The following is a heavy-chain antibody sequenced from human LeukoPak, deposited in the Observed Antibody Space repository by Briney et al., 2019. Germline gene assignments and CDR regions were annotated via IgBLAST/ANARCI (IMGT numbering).Heavy chain of an antibody. V-gene: IGHV3-23*01. CDR1: GFTFSSYG. J-gene: IGHJ5*02. D-gene: IGHD2-15*01. Sequence: SGGSLRLAFAAPGFTFSSYGMAWGRQSPGKGLEWVSTIAVVGGNTHYADSAEARFTISRQHSHNALHLQLNSRRAEDTAIYYCARGCCSGGGPLDLWGQGPQVPVSS. CDR3: ARGCCSGGGPLDL. CDR2: IAVVGGNT.